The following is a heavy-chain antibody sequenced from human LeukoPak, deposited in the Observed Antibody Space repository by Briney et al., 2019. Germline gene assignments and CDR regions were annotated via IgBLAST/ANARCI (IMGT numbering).Heavy chain of an antibody. J-gene: IGHJ4*02. Sequence: PGGSLRLSCAASGLTVSSYSMNWVRQAPGKGLEWVSSISSSSSYIYYADSVKGRFTISRDNAKNSLYLQMNSLRAEDTAVYYCASFRVAGSLDFDYWGQGTLVTVSS. V-gene: IGHV3-21*01. CDR3: ASFRVAGSLDFDY. D-gene: IGHD6-19*01. CDR2: ISSSSSYI. CDR1: GLTVSSYS.